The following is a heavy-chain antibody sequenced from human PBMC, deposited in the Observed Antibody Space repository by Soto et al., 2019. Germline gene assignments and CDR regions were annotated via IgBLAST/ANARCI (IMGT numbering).Heavy chain of an antibody. CDR2: MNPNSGNT. J-gene: IGHJ5*02. CDR1: GYTFTSYD. V-gene: IGHV1-8*01. CDR3: APRVYSTHGGFDP. D-gene: IGHD6-13*01. Sequence: ASVKVSCKASGYTFTSYDINWVRQATGQGLEWMGWMNPNSGNTGYAQKFQGRVTMTRNTSISTAYMELSSLRSEGTAVYYCAPRVYSTHGGFDPWGQGTLVTVSS.